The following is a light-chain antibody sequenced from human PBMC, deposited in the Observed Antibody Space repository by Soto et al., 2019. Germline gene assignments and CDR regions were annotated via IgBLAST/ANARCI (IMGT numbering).Light chain of an antibody. CDR2: AAS. CDR3: KKYRHSPRT. J-gene: IGKJ1*01. CDR1: QSIHSTF. V-gene: IGKV3-20*01. Sequence: EIVFTQSPVALSLSPAAKATLSCRAIQSIHSTFLPWYQQKPGQSPRLLICAASRRVTGIPESFSGSVSGTDFTLTISRLEPEDGAVYYCKKYRHSPRTFGQGTKVDMK.